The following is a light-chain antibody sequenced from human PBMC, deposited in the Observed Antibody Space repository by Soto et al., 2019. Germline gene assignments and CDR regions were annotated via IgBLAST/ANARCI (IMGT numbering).Light chain of an antibody. J-gene: IGKJ5*01. Sequence: EIVMTQSPVTLSASPGESATLSCRASQSVDNNVAWYQQKPGQAPRLLIVGSSARATGIPARFSGSGSGSEFTLTISGLQSEDFAVYYCQQYNDRPPITCGQGTRLEI. CDR1: QSVDNN. V-gene: IGKV3-15*01. CDR3: QQYNDRPPIT. CDR2: GSS.